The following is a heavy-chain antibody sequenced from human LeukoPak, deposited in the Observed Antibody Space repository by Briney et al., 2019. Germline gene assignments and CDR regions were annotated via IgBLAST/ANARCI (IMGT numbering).Heavy chain of an antibody. J-gene: IGHJ1*01. CDR3: ARSGLSPLQH. CDR1: GFTFSDYW. V-gene: IGHV3-74*01. Sequence: LAGGSLRLSCAASGFTFSDYWIHWVRQAPGKGLVWVSRINTDGSITNYADSVKGRFTISRDNAKNSLYLQMNSLRAEDTAVYYCARSGLSPLQHWGQGTLVTVSS. D-gene: IGHD2/OR15-2a*01. CDR2: INTDGSIT.